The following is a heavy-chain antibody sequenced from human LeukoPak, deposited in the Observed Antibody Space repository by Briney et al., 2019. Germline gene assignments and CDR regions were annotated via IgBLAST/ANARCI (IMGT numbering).Heavy chain of an antibody. CDR3: ARQGWSSASGYYFDY. J-gene: IGHJ4*02. CDR2: IYYSGST. V-gene: IGHV4-39*01. CDR1: GGSISSSSYY. Sequence: PSETLSLTCGVSGGSISSSSYYWGWIRQPPGKGLEWVGTIYYSGSTYYNPSLKSRVTVSVDTSKNQFSQKLSSVTAADTAVYYCARQGWSSASGYYFDYWGQGTLVTVSS. D-gene: IGHD6-19*01.